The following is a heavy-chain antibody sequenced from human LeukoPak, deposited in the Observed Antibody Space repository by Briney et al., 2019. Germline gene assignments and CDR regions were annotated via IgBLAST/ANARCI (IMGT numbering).Heavy chain of an antibody. Sequence: ASVRVSCKASGYIFTDYYIHWVRPTPGQGLEWMGWINPNSGGTNYGQKFQGRVTMTRDTSISTTYMEVASLTSDDTAIYYCTRGVAVTNSRHFDLWGQGTLVIVSS. CDR2: INPNSGGT. D-gene: IGHD2-21*02. J-gene: IGHJ4*02. V-gene: IGHV1-2*02. CDR1: GYIFTDYY. CDR3: TRGVAVTNSRHFDL.